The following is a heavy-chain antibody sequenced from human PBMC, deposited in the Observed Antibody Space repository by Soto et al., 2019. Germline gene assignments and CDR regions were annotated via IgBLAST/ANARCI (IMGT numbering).Heavy chain of an antibody. CDR2: TYYRSKWYN. Sequence: SQTLSLTCAISGDSVSSNSAAWNWIRQSPSRGLEWLGRTYYRSKWYNDYAVSVKSRITINPDTSKNQFSLQLNSVTPEDTAVYYCARDGSDYYDSSGPPPEYYGMDVWGQGTTVTVSS. J-gene: IGHJ6*02. V-gene: IGHV6-1*01. D-gene: IGHD3-22*01. CDR1: GDSVSSNSAA. CDR3: ARDGSDYYDSSGPPPEYYGMDV.